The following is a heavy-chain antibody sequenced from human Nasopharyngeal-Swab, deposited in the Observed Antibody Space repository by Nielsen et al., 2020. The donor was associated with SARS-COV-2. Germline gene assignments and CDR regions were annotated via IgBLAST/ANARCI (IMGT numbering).Heavy chain of an antibody. V-gene: IGHV3-21*01. D-gene: IGHD6-6*01. CDR2: ISSSSSYI. Sequence: GESLKISCAASGFTFSSYSMNWVRQAPGKGLEWVSSISSSSSYIYYADSVKGRFTISRDNAKNSLYLQMNSLRAEDTAAYYCARYIIAARPPYYYYGMDVWGQGTTVTVSS. CDR3: ARYIIAARPPYYYYGMDV. CDR1: GFTFSSYS. J-gene: IGHJ6*02.